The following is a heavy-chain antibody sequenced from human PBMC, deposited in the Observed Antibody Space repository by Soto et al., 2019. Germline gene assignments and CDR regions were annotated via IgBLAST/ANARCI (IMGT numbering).Heavy chain of an antibody. D-gene: IGHD6-13*01. Sequence: QVQLVQSGSEVKKPGASVKVSCKASGYTFTSFGVNWVRQAPGQGLEWMGWVNAYNGNTNYAQKFQDRVTLTADTSTSTAYMEVKRLRSDDTAVYYCATGAAGRAAHVIWGKGTLVTVSS. CDR1: GYTFTSFG. CDR3: ATGAAGRAAHVI. V-gene: IGHV1-18*01. J-gene: IGHJ4*02. CDR2: VNAYNGNT.